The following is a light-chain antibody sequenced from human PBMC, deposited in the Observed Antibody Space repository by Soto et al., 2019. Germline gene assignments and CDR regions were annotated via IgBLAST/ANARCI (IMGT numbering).Light chain of an antibody. CDR1: QSISSY. CDR2: AAS. CDR3: QHYNSYSEA. Sequence: DIQMTQSPYSLSASVGDRVTITCRASQSISSYLNWFQQKPGKAPKVLIYAASSLQSGVPSRFSGSGSGTDFTLTISSLQPDDFATYYCQHYNSYSEAFGQGTKVDIK. V-gene: IGKV1-39*01. J-gene: IGKJ1*01.